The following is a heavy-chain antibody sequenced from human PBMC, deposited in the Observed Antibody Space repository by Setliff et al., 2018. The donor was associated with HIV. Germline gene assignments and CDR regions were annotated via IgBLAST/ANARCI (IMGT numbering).Heavy chain of an antibody. V-gene: IGHV4-4*09. CDR2: IYTSRGT. J-gene: IGHJ3*02. CDR1: GGSISGYH. Sequence: PSETLSLTCTVSGGSISGYHWNWLRQTPGKGLEWIGYIYTSRGTNYNHSLRTRVIISVDTSNQFSLKLSSVTAADAAVYYCARVRYSSGWYSHAFDIWGQGTMVTVSS. CDR3: ARVRYSSGWYSHAFDI. D-gene: IGHD6-19*01.